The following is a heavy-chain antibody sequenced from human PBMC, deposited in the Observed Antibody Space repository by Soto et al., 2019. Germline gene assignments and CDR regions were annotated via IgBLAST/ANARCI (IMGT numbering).Heavy chain of an antibody. CDR1: GFTFSSYD. CDR2: INGAGVSP. D-gene: IGHD1-1*01. V-gene: IGHV3-23*01. J-gene: IGHJ4*02. Sequence: GGSLRLSCVASGFTFSSYDMNWVRQPPGKGLEWVANINGAGVSPSYADAVKGRFTIARDNSKNTVHLQMNSLRAEDTAGYYCAKDPNWEWGCWAPGTLVTVSS. CDR3: AKDPNWEWGC.